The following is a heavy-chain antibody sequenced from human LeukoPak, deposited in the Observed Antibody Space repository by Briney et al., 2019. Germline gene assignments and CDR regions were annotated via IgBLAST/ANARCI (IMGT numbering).Heavy chain of an antibody. J-gene: IGHJ4*02. V-gene: IGHV3-23*01. CDR3: AKDRSVVRGLTDFDY. CDR2: ISGSGGST. D-gene: IGHD3-10*01. Sequence: GGSLRLSCAASGFTFSSYAMSWVRQAPGKGLEWVSFISGSGGSTYYTDSVKGRFTISRDNSENTLFLQMNSLRAEDTAVYYCAKDRSVVRGLTDFDYWGQGTLVTVSS. CDR1: GFTFSSYA.